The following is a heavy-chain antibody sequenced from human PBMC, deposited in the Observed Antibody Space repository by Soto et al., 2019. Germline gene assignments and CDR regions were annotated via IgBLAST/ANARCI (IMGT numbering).Heavy chain of an antibody. CDR3: ASGFRERAMVYANY. V-gene: IGHV1-8*01. Sequence: QVQLVQSGADVKKPGASVKVSCKASGYTFTSYDINWVRQATGQWLEGMGWMKPNSGNTGYAQKFQGRVTMTRNTSISTAYMELSSLRSEDTAVYYCASGFRERAMVYANYWGQGTLVTVSS. D-gene: IGHD2-8*01. CDR1: GYTFTSYD. J-gene: IGHJ4*02. CDR2: MKPNSGNT.